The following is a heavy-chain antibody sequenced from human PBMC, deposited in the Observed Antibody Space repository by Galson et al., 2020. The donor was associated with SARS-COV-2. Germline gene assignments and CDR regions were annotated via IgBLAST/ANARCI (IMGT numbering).Heavy chain of an antibody. Sequence: ASVKVSCKASGYTFTSYYMHWVRQAPGQGLEWMGIINPSGGSTSYEQKFQGRVTMTRDTSTSTVYMELSSLRSEDTAVYYCARDARITIFGVVSPYYYYYMDFWGKGTTVTVSS. D-gene: IGHD3-3*01. V-gene: IGHV1-46*01. CDR3: ARDARITIFGVVSPYYYYYMDF. CDR1: GYTFTSYY. J-gene: IGHJ6*03. CDR2: INPSGGST.